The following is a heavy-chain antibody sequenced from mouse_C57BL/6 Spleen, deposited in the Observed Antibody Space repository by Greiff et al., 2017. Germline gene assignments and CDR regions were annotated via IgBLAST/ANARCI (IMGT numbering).Heavy chain of an antibody. V-gene: IGHV1-62-2*01. D-gene: IGHD2-1*01. CDR2: FYPGRGSS. Sequence: VQLQQSGAELVKPGASVKLSCKASGYTFTEYSIHWVKQRPGQGLEWIGWFYPGRGSSKYNEKFKDKATLTAAKSSSTVYMELSSLTSEDSAVYFCARHDYYGNPYDLDYWGQGTTLTVSS. J-gene: IGHJ2*01. CDR3: ARHDYYGNPYDLDY. CDR1: GYTFTEYS.